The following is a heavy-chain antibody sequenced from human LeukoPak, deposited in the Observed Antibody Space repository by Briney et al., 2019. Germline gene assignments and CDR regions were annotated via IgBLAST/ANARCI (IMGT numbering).Heavy chain of an antibody. Sequence: ASVKVSFKASGYTFTNYGITWVRQAPGQGLEWMGWISTYKGNTNYAKRLQGRVTMTTDTSTSTAYMELRSLRSDDTAVYYCATEGGWAPTDYGENVYWGQGTLVTVSS. V-gene: IGHV1-18*01. CDR2: ISTYKGNT. CDR3: ATEGGWAPTDYGENVY. D-gene: IGHD4-17*01. J-gene: IGHJ4*02. CDR1: GYTFTNYG.